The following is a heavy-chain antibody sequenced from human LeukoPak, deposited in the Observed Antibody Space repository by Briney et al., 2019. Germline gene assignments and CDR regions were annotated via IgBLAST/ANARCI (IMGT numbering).Heavy chain of an antibody. J-gene: IGHJ4*02. D-gene: IGHD1-1*01. CDR3: ARAGTTASY. CDR1: GFTFNSYS. V-gene: IGHV3-48*01. CDR2: ISSSSSTI. Sequence: GGSLRLSCAASGFTFNSYSMNWVRQAPGKGLEWVSYISSSSSTIYYADSVKGRFTISRDNAKNSPYLQMNSLRAEDTAVYYCARAGTTASYWGQGTLVTVSS.